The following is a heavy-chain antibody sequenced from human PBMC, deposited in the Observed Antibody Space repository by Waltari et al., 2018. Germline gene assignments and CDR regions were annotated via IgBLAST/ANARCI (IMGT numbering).Heavy chain of an antibody. V-gene: IGHV2-5*02. CDR1: GFSLTTSGVG. J-gene: IGHJ4*02. Sequence: QITLEESGPALLKPTQTLAVTCSFSGFSLTTSGVGVGWIRQPPGKALEWLAVSYWDNDTRYNPSLRNRLTITKDTSRNQVVLTVSNVDPVDTATYFCAHRALADSAMGWDFGSWDYWGQGALVTVSA. CDR3: AHRALADSAMGWDFGSWDY. D-gene: IGHD1-26*01. CDR2: SYWDNDT.